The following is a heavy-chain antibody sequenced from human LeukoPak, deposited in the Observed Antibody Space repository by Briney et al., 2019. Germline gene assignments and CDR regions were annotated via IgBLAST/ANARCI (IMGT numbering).Heavy chain of an antibody. V-gene: IGHV3-33*06. D-gene: IGHD6-6*01. CDR3: VKSGAARLLYKVDWFDP. Sequence: QPGRSLRLSCAASGFTFSNYGIHWVRQAPGKGLEWVAVIWYDGTNAYYADSVKGRFTISRDNSKNTLYLQMNSLRAEDTAVYYCVKSGAARLLYKVDWFDPWGQGTLAIVSS. CDR2: IWYDGTNA. J-gene: IGHJ5*02. CDR1: GFTFSNYG.